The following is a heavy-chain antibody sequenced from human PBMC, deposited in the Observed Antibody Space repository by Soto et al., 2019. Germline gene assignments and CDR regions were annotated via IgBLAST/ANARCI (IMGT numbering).Heavy chain of an antibody. J-gene: IGHJ6*02. CDR1: GFTFSSYS. CDR2: ISSSSSYI. D-gene: IGHD3-22*01. CDR3: TREPKPYYYASRDPGYDMDV. V-gene: IGHV3-21*01. Sequence: PGGSLRLSCAASGFTFSSYSMNWVRQAPGKGLEWVSSISSSSSYIYYAGSVKGRFTISRDNAKNSLYLQMNSLRAEDTAVYYCTREPKPYYYASRDPGYDMDVWGQVTTVTVSS.